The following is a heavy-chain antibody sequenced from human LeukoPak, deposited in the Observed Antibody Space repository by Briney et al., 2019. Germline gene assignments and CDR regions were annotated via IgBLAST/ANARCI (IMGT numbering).Heavy chain of an antibody. CDR1: GFTFTTYA. D-gene: IGHD2/OR15-2a*01. V-gene: IGHV3-23*01. CDR3: AKDTYPRYFDY. CDR2: INDGGGTT. J-gene: IGHJ4*02. Sequence: PGGSLRLSCAASGFTFTTYAMNWVRQAPGKGLEWVSTINDGGGTTYYADSVKGRFTISRDNSKNTLYLQMNSLRAEDTAVYYCAKDTYPRYFDYWGQGTLVTVSS.